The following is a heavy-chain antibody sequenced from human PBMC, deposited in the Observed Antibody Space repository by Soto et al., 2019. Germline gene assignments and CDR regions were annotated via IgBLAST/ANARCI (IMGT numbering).Heavy chain of an antibody. CDR2: ISGSGGST. D-gene: IGHD3-22*01. Sequence: GGSLRLSCAASGFTFSSYAMSWVRQAPGKGLEWVSAISGSGGSTHYADSVKGRFTISGDNSKNTLYLQMNSPRAEDTAVYYCAKKGGHYYDSSGYLYYYYYGMDVWGQGTTVTVSS. J-gene: IGHJ6*02. V-gene: IGHV3-23*01. CDR1: GFTFSSYA. CDR3: AKKGGHYYDSSGYLYYYYYGMDV.